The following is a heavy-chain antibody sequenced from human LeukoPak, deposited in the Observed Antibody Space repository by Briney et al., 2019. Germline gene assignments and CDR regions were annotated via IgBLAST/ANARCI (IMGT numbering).Heavy chain of an antibody. CDR1: GYSFTSNY. J-gene: IGHJ4*02. CDR2: IYPRDGST. CDR3: ARDQEAFDY. V-gene: IGHV1-46*01. Sequence: ASVKVSCKASGYSFTSNYIHWVRQAPGQGLEWMGMIYPRDGSTSYAQKFQGRVTATRDTSTSTVHMELSGLRSEDTAVYYCARDQEAFDYWGQGTLVTVSS.